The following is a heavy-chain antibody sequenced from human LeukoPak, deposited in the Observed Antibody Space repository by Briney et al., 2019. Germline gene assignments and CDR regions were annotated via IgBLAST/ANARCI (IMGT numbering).Heavy chain of an antibody. V-gene: IGHV3-30-3*01. CDR1: GFTFSGYA. J-gene: IGHJ3*02. Sequence: LTGGSLRLSCAASGFTFSGYAMHWVRQAPGKGLEWVAVISYDGSNEYYADSVRGRFTISRDNARNTLYLQMTSLRAEDTAVYYCARGRSNANDIWGQGTMVTVSS. CDR2: ISYDGSNE. CDR3: ARGRSNANDI.